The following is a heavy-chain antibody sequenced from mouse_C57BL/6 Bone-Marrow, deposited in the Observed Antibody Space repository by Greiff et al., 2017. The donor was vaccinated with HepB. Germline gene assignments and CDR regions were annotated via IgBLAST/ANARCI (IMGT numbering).Heavy chain of an antibody. CDR3: ARDYYGSSHCYFDV. V-gene: IGHV1-4*01. CDR2: INPSSGYT. D-gene: IGHD1-1*01. Sequence: QVQLQQSGAELARPGASVKMSCKASGYTFTSYTMHWVKQRPGQGLEWIGYINPSSGYTKYNQKFKDKVTLTADKSSSTAYMQLSSLTSEDSAVYYCARDYYGSSHCYFDVWGTGTTVTVSS. CDR1: GYTFTSYT. J-gene: IGHJ1*03.